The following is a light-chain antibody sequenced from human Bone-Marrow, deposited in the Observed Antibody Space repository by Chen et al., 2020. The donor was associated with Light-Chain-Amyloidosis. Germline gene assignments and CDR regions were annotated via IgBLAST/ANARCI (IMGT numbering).Light chain of an antibody. J-gene: IGKJ1*01. CDR2: KAS. V-gene: IGKV1-5*03. CDR1: QSVSSW. CDR3: QQYKTYSWT. Sequence: DIQMTQSPSTLSASVGDRVTITCRASQSVSSWLAWYQQRPGNAPKLLIYKASDLESGVPSRFSGSGSGTEFTLTITSLQPEDFATYYCQQYKTYSWTFGQGTQVEIK.